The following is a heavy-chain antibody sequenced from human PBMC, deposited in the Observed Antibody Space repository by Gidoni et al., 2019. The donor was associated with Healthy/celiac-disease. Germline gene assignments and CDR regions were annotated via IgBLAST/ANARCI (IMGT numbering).Heavy chain of an antibody. CDR2: ISYDGSNK. CDR3: AKDRVVVITTAYYGMDV. J-gene: IGHJ6*02. Sequence: QVQLVESGGGVVQPGRSLRLSCAASGFTFSSYGMLWVRQAPGKGLGWVAVISYDGSNKYYADSVKGRFTISRDNSKNTLYLQMNSLRAEDTAVYYCAKDRVVVITTAYYGMDVWGQGTTVTVSS. CDR1: GFTFSSYG. V-gene: IGHV3-30*18. D-gene: IGHD3-22*01.